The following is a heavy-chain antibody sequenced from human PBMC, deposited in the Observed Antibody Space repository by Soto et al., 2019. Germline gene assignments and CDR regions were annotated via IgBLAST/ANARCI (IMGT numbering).Heavy chain of an antibody. V-gene: IGHV3-53*01. Sequence: PGGSLRLSCVVSGFSVSATSIFWVRQATGKGLEWVSLMHRGGTTDNADSVKGRFTTSRDKSKNKLYLHMNGLRVEDTAVYYCARVNTTLVDHFDCWGQGTLVTVYS. CDR3: ARVNTTLVDHFDC. CDR1: GFSVSATS. D-gene: IGHD5-18*01. CDR2: MHRGGTT. J-gene: IGHJ4*02.